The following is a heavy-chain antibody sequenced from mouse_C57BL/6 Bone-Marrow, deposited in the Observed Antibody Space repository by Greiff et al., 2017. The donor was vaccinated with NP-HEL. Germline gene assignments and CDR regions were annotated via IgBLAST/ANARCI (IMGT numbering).Heavy chain of an antibody. D-gene: IGHD2-3*01. J-gene: IGHJ3*01. CDR2: IDPSDSYT. CDR1: GYTFTSYW. CDR3: AREDGYSWFAY. Sequence: VQLQQSGAELVMPGASVKLSCKASGYTFTSYWMHWVKQRPGQGLEWIGEIDPSDSYTNYNQKFKGKSTLTVDKSSSTAYMQLSSLTSEDSAVYYCAREDGYSWFAYWGQGTLVTVSA. V-gene: IGHV1-69*01.